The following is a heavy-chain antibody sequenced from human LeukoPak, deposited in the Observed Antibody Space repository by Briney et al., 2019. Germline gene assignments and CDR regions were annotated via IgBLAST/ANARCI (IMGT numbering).Heavy chain of an antibody. J-gene: IGHJ4*02. CDR1: GYTLTELS. V-gene: IGHV1-24*01. D-gene: IGHD2-2*01. Sequence: ASVKVSCKVSGYTLTELSMHWVRQAPGKGLEWMGGSHPEDGETVYAQKFQGRVTMTEDTSTDTAYMELSSLRSEDTAVYYCATGKIYCSTTSCSDDSWGQGTLVTVSS. CDR3: ATGKIYCSTTSCSDDS. CDR2: SHPEDGET.